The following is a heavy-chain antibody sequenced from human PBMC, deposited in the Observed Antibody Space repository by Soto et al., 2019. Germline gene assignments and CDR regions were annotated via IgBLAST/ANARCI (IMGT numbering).Heavy chain of an antibody. J-gene: IGHJ4*02. V-gene: IGHV3-21*02. CDR1: GFTFSSNS. CDR3: ARLVGAYQHYIDY. D-gene: IGHD1-26*01. Sequence: EVQLVESGGGLVKPGGSLRLSCAASGFTFSSNSMIWVRQAPGRGLEWVSYIDSTSMHIYYADSVKGRFTITRDNAKKSVYLQMTSLRAEDTAVYYCARLVGAYQHYIDYWGQGTLVTVSS. CDR2: IDSTSMHI.